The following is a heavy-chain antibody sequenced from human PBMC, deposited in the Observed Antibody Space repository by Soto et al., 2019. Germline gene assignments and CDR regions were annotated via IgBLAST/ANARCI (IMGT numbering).Heavy chain of an antibody. D-gene: IGHD6-19*01. CDR2: INHSGST. Sequence: QVQLQQWGAGLLKPSETLSLTCAVYGGSFSGYYWSWIRQPPGKGLEWIGEINHSGSTNYNPSLKSRVTISVDTSKNQFSLKLSSVTAAATAVYYCARQRGSSGWYRYWGQGTLVTVSS. V-gene: IGHV4-34*01. CDR1: GGSFSGYY. CDR3: ARQRGSSGWYRY. J-gene: IGHJ4*02.